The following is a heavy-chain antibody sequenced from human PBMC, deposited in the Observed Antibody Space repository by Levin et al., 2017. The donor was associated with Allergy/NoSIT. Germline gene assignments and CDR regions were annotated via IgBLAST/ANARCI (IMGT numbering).Heavy chain of an antibody. Sequence: PGESLKISCKASGYTFTGYYMHWVRQAPGQGLEWMGRINPNSGGTNYAQKFQGRVTMTRDTSISTAYMELSRLRSDDTAVYYCARVVGDYAPNDAFDIWGQGTMVTVSS. CDR2: INPNSGGT. D-gene: IGHD4-17*01. J-gene: IGHJ3*02. V-gene: IGHV1-2*06. CDR3: ARVVGDYAPNDAFDI. CDR1: GYTFTGYY.